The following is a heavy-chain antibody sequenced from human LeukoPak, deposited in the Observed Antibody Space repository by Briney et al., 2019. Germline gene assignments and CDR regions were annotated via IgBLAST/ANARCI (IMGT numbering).Heavy chain of an antibody. Sequence: SETLSPTCTVSGGSISSSSYYWGWIRQPPGKGLEWIGSIYYSGSTYYNPSLKSRVTISVDTSKNQFSLKLSSVTAADTAVYYCARHDPNVRAFDIWGQGTMVTVSS. CDR1: GGSISSSSYY. CDR3: ARHDPNVRAFDI. CDR2: IYYSGST. V-gene: IGHV4-39*01. J-gene: IGHJ3*02.